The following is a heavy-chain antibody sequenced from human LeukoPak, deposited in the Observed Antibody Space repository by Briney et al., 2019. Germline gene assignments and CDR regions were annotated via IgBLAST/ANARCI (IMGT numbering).Heavy chain of an antibody. J-gene: IGHJ4*02. Sequence: GGSLRLSCAASGFTFSSYAMSWVCQAPGKGLGWVSYISSSSSTIYYADSVKGRFTISRDNAKNSLYLQMNSLGAEDTAVYYCARAPKGYYFDYWGQGTLVTVSS. CDR3: ARAPKGYYFDY. CDR1: GFTFSSYA. CDR2: ISSSSSTI. V-gene: IGHV3-48*04.